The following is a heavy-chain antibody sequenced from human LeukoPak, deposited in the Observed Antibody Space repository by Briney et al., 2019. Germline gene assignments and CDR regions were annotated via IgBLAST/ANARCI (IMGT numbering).Heavy chain of an antibody. D-gene: IGHD6-13*01. Sequence: ETFSLTCSVSGGSIDSYHWSWIRQPPGKGLEWLGYIYYSWSTMYNPSFKGRISISVDTSKNQISQKLSSVTAADTAVYYCARWGEAALGVYYWGQGT. CDR2: IYYSWST. V-gene: IGHV4-59*01. CDR3: ARWGEAALGVYY. CDR1: GGSIDSYH. J-gene: IGHJ4*02.